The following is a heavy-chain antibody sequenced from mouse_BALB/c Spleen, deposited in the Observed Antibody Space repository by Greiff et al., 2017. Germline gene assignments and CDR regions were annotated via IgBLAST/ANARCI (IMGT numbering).Heavy chain of an antibody. V-gene: IGHV1S81*02. CDR1: GYTFTSYW. CDR3: ARYGGPYFDY. CDR2: INPSNGRT. D-gene: IGHD1-1*01. J-gene: IGHJ2*01. Sequence: QVQLQQPGAELVKPGASVKLSCKASGYTFTSYWMHWVKQRPGQGLEWIGEINPSNGRTNYNEKFKSKATLTEDKSSSTAYMQLSSLTSEDSAVYYCARYGGPYFDYWGQGTTLTVSS.